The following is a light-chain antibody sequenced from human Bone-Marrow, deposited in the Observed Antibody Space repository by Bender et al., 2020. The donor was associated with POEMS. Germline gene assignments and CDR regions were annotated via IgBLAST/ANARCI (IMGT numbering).Light chain of an antibody. Sequence: QSALTQPASVSGSPGQSLTISCTGTDSEIGDYNLVSWYQQQPGEVPKLIIYEVDKRPSGVSDRFSGSKSGNTASLTISGLQSDDEGDYYCCSYAGSRTFVLFGGGTKVTVL. V-gene: IGLV2-23*02. J-gene: IGLJ3*02. CDR3: CSYAGSRTFVL. CDR1: DSEIGDYNL. CDR2: EVD.